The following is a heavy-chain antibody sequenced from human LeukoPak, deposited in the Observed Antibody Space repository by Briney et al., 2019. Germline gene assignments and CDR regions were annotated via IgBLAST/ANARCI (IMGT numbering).Heavy chain of an antibody. J-gene: IGHJ6*03. D-gene: IGHD2-2*01. V-gene: IGHV6-1*01. CDR3: ARDGRVCSSTSCPYYMDV. CDR1: GDSVSSNSAA. CDR2: TYYRSKWYN. Sequence: SQTLSLTCAISGDSVSSNSAAWNWIRQSPSRGLEWQGRTYYRSKWYNDYAVSVKSRITINPDTSKNQFSLQLNSVTPEDTAVYYCARDGRVCSSTSCPYYMDVWGKGPTVTVSS.